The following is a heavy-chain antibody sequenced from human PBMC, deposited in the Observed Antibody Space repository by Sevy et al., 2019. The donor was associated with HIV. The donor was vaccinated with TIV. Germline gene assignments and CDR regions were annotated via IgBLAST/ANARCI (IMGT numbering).Heavy chain of an antibody. V-gene: IGHV3-43D*04. J-gene: IGHJ4*02. D-gene: IGHD1-26*01. CDR2: ISWDGGST. Sequence: GGSLRLSCAASGFTFDDYAMHWVRQAPGKGLEWVSLISWDGGSTYYADSVKRRFTISRDNSKNSLYLQMNSLRAEDTALYYCGKDKLNGATTFDYWGQGTLVTVSS. CDR1: GFTFDDYA. CDR3: GKDKLNGATTFDY.